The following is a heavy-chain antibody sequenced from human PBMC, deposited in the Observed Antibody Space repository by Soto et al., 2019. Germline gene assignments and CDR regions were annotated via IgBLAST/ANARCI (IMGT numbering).Heavy chain of an antibody. CDR2: ISGSGGST. CDR3: AKDDQGGWNYFNWFDP. J-gene: IGHJ5*02. V-gene: IGHV3-23*01. CDR1: GFTFSSYA. D-gene: IGHD1-7*01. Sequence: GGSLRLSCAASGFTFSSYAMSWVRQAPGKGLEWVSAISGSGGSTYYADSVKGRFTISRDNSKNTLYLQMNSLRAEDTAVYYCAKDDQGGWNYFNWFDPWGQGTLVTVSS.